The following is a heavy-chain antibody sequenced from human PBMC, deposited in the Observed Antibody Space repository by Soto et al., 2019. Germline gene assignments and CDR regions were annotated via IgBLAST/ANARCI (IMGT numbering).Heavy chain of an antibody. J-gene: IGHJ6*02. CDR2: IIPIFGTA. CDR3: ARELGLFGVVDYGMDV. CDR1: GGTFSSYA. D-gene: IGHD3-3*01. V-gene: IGHV1-69*01. Sequence: QVQLVQSGAEVKKPGSSVKVSSKASGGTFSSYAISWVRQAPGQGLEWMGGIIPIFGTANYAQKFQGRVTITADESTSTAYMEPSSLRSEDTAVYYCARELGLFGVVDYGMDVWGQGSTVSVSS.